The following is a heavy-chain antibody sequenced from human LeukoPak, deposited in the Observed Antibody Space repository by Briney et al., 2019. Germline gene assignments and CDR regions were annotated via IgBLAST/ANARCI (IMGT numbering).Heavy chain of an antibody. CDR1: EFPLRNHG. J-gene: IGHJ5*02. CDR3: ASHYGSGSFNWLDP. V-gene: IGHV3-23*01. Sequence: GGSLRLSCAASEFPLRNHGMTWVRQAPGKGLEWVSAISGSGDSTFYADSVKGRFTISRDNSKNTVYLQMNSLKAEDTVVYYCASHYGSGSFNWLDPWGQGTLVTVSS. D-gene: IGHD3-10*01. CDR2: ISGSGDST.